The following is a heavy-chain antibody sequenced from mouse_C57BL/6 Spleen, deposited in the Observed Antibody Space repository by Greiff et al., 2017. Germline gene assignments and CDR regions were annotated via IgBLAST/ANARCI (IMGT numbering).Heavy chain of an antibody. J-gene: IGHJ4*01. D-gene: IGHD1-1*01. CDR1: GYTFTSYD. CDR3: ARSGDTTVLGDYAMDY. Sequence: QVQLQQSGPELVKPGASVKLSCKASGYTFTSYDINWVKQRPGQGLEWIGWIYPRDGSTTYNEKFKGKATLTVDTSSSTAYMELHSLTSEDSAVFFCARSGDTTVLGDYAMDYWGQGTSVTVSS. CDR2: IYPRDGST. V-gene: IGHV1-85*01.